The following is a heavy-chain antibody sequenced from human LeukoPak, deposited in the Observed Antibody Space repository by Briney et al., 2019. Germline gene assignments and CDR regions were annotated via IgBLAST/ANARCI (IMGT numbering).Heavy chain of an antibody. CDR3: ARVYDVLTGGFDH. CDR2: ISSSMISI. Sequence: GGSLRLSCASSGFTSRRYDKNWVRQAPGKGLEWVSFISSSMISIHYADSVQGRFTISRDNARNILYLQMNSLRAEDTAVYYCARVYDVLTGGFDHWGQGALVTVSS. CDR1: GFTSRRYD. J-gene: IGHJ4*02. V-gene: IGHV3-21*01. D-gene: IGHD3-9*01.